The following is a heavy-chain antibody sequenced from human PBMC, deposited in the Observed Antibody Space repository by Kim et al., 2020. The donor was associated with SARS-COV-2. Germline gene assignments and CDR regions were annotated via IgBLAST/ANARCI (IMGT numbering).Heavy chain of an antibody. CDR2: IKQDGTEK. V-gene: IGHV3-7*01. CDR3: ARGRGLDS. J-gene: IGHJ4*02. Sequence: GGSLRLSCAASGFTFSDNWTTWIRQAPGKGLEWVANIKQDGTEKYYVDSVKGRFTVSRDNAKNSLYLQMNSLRAEDTAVYYCARGRGLDSWGQGTLVTVSS. CDR1: GFTFSDNW.